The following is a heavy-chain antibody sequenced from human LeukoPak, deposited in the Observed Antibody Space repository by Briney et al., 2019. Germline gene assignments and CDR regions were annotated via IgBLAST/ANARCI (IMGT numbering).Heavy chain of an antibody. Sequence: PGGSLRLSCAASGFTFDDYAMHWVRQAPGKGLEWVSGISWNSGSIGYADSVKGRFTIARDNAKNSLYLQMNSLRAEDKALHYCANDIGMGYCSGGSCYYGGVDYWGQGTLVTVSS. D-gene: IGHD2-15*01. CDR2: ISWNSGSI. CDR1: GFTFDDYA. CDR3: ANDIGMGYCSGGSCYYGGVDY. V-gene: IGHV3-9*01. J-gene: IGHJ4*02.